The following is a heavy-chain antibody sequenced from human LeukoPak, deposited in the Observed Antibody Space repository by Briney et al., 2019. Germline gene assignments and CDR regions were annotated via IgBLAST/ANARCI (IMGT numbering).Heavy chain of an antibody. CDR3: VKDLSGTYSFDY. Sequence: GGSLRLSCSASGFTFSSDATHWVRQAPGKGLEYVSSIGASGTWTYYAQLAKGRFAITRDNSKNTLYLQMSSLRAEDTAVYYCVKDLSGTYSFDYWGQGILVTVSS. CDR1: GFTFSSDA. V-gene: IGHV3-64D*09. CDR2: IGASGTWT. D-gene: IGHD1-26*01. J-gene: IGHJ4*02.